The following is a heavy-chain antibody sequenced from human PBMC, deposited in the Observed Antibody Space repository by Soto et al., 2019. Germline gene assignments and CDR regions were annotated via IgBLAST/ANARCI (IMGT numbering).Heavy chain of an antibody. J-gene: IGHJ4*02. V-gene: IGHV3-23*01. Sequence: GGSLRLSCEASGFTFSIYGMSWTRQAPGRGLEWVSDISGGSTYYADSVKGRFTISRDNSRNTLYLQINTLRAEDTAIYYCARVATGNRYFDYWGQGTLVTVSS. CDR2: ISGGST. D-gene: IGHD4-4*01. CDR1: GFTFSIYG. CDR3: ARVATGNRYFDY.